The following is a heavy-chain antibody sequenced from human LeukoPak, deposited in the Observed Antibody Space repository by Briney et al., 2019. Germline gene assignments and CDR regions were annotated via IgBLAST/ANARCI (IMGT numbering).Heavy chain of an antibody. V-gene: IGHV3-23*01. Sequence: WGALRLSCAASGFTLCNYGMKLVRQTPGKGLEWGSIISGSDGGTYYADSVKGRFTISRDNSKNTLYLQMNSLRAEDTAVYYCARLLATTGTRYFDYWGQGTLVTVSS. CDR1: GFTLCNYG. CDR2: ISGSDGGT. CDR3: ARLLATTGTRYFDY. J-gene: IGHJ4*02. D-gene: IGHD6-13*01.